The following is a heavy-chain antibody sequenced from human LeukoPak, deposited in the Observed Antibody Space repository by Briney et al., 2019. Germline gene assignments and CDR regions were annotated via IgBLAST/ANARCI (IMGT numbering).Heavy chain of an antibody. D-gene: IGHD4-17*01. CDR3: ARDPGGDYVSGSPGVWFDP. CDR1: GFTFSNYG. J-gene: IGHJ5*02. Sequence: GGSLRLSCVASGFTFSNYGMHWVRQAPGKGLEWVAFIRYDGSDKYYADSVKGRFTISRDNAKNSLYLQMNSLRAEDTALYHCARDPGGDYVSGSPGVWFDPWGQGTLVTVSS. V-gene: IGHV3-30*02. CDR2: IRYDGSDK.